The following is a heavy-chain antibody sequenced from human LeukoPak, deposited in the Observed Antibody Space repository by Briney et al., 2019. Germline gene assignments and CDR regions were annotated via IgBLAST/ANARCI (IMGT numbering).Heavy chain of an antibody. V-gene: IGHV3-30*03. Sequence: GRSLRLSCAASGFTFSSYEMHWVRQAPGKGLEWAAVISNDGSVKYYADSVKGRFTISRDNSKNTLYLQMNSLRAEDTAVYYCARAGMWELPYFDYWGQGTLVTVSS. J-gene: IGHJ4*02. D-gene: IGHD1-26*01. CDR2: ISNDGSVK. CDR1: GFTFSSYE. CDR3: ARAGMWELPYFDY.